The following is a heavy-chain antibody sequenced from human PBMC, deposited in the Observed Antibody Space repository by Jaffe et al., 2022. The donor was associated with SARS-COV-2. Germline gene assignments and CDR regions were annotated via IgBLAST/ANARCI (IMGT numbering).Heavy chain of an antibody. D-gene: IGHD6-13*01. CDR3: ARHYRIAAAGTLGWFDP. J-gene: IGHJ5*02. CDR2: IYYSGST. Sequence: QLQLQESGPGLVKPSETLSLTCTVSGGSISSSSYYWGWIRQPPGKGLEWIGSIYYSGSTYYNPSLKSRVTISVDTSKNQFSLKLSSVTAADTAVYYCARHYRIAAAGTLGWFDPWGQGTLVTVSS. V-gene: IGHV4-39*01. CDR1: GGSISSSSYY.